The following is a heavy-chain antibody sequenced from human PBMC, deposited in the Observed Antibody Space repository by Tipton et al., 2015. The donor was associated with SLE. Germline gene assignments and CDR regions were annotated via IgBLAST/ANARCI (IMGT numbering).Heavy chain of an antibody. Sequence: TLSLTCTVSGGSMSSSDYYWGWIRQPPGKGLEWIGSIFYTGSTYYNPSLKSRVSFSIDTSKHQFSLKLNSVTAADTAVYYCARRHYSGPFDSWGQGTLVTVSS. V-gene: IGHV4-39*07. J-gene: IGHJ4*02. CDR1: GGSMSSSDYY. CDR2: IFYTGST. D-gene: IGHD5-12*01. CDR3: ARRHYSGPFDS.